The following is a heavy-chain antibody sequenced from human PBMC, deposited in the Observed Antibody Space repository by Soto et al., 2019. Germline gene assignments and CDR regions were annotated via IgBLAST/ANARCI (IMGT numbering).Heavy chain of an antibody. J-gene: IGHJ4*02. CDR3: AKDRALAPSLGVGY. CDR2: ISYDGCNK. CDR1: GFTFSSCG. D-gene: IGHD3-10*01. Sequence: QVQLVESGGGVVQPGRSLRLSCAASGFTFSSCGMHWVRQAPGKGLEWVAVISYDGCNKYYADSVKGRFTISRDNSKNTLYLQMNSLRAEDTAVYYCAKDRALAPSLGVGYWGQGTLVTVSS. V-gene: IGHV3-30*18.